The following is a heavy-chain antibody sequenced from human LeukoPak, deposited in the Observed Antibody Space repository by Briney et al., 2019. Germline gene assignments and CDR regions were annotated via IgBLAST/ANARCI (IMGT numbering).Heavy chain of an antibody. CDR1: GYSFTSYW. CDR3: ARHSQSNYGSGYFEY. D-gene: IGHD3-10*01. V-gene: IGHV5-10-1*01. CDR2: IDPSDAYM. Sequence: GQSLKISCKGSGYSFTSYWISWVRQMPGKGLEWMGRIDPSDAYMDYSPSFQGHVTISADKSISTAYLQWSSLKASDTAVYYCARHSQSNYGSGYFEYWGQGTLVIASS. J-gene: IGHJ4*02.